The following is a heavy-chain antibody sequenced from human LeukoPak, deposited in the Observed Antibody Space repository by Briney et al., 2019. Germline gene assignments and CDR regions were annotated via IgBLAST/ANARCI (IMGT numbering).Heavy chain of an antibody. J-gene: IGHJ4*02. CDR3: ARNSGSYLYYFDY. D-gene: IGHD1-26*01. CDR1: GGSISSYY. CDR2: IYYSGST. V-gene: IGHV4-59*08. Sequence: PSETLSLTCTVSGGSISSYYWTWIRQPPGKRLERIGYIYYSGSTNYNPSLKSRVSMSVDTSKNQISLKLRSVTAADTAVYYCARNSGSYLYYFDYWGQGTLVTVSS.